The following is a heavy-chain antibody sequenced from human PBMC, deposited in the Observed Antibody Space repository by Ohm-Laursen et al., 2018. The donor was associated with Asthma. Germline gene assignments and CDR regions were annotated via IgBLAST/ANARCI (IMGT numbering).Heavy chain of an antibody. CDR3: AKGEYRCSSTSCYNWFDP. CDR2: IWSGGSNE. CDR1: GFAFSRYG. Sequence: SLRLSCSASGFAFSRYGMYWVRQAPGKGLQWVAVIWSGGSNEDYAESVKGRFTISRDNSKNTLYLQMNSLRAEDTAVYYCAKGEYRCSSTSCYNWFDPWGQGTLVTVSS. J-gene: IGHJ5*02. V-gene: IGHV3-33*06. D-gene: IGHD2-2*01.